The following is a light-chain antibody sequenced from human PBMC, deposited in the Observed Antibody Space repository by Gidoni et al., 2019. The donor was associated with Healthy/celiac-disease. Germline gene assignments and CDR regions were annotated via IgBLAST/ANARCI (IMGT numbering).Light chain of an antibody. CDR3: QQYNSYART. CDR1: QSISSW. CDR2: KAS. V-gene: IGKV1-5*03. Sequence: DIQMTQSPSTLSASVGDRVTITCRASQSISSWLAWYQQKPGKAPKLLIYKASSLESGVPSRCSGRGSGTEFTITSSSLQPDDFATYYCQQYNSYARTFGQGTKVEIK. J-gene: IGKJ1*01.